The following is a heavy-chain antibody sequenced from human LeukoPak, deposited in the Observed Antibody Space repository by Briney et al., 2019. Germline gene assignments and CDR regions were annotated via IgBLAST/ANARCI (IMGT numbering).Heavy chain of an antibody. CDR3: ASHPYDSSGYFVG. CDR2: ISSSSYI. Sequence: GGSLRLSCAASRFTFSSYAMSWVRQAPGKGLEWVSCISSSSYIYYADSVKGRFTISRDNAKNSLYLQMNSLRAEDTAVYYCASHPYDSSGYFVGWGQGTLVTVSS. J-gene: IGHJ4*02. V-gene: IGHV3-21*01. CDR1: RFTFSSYA. D-gene: IGHD3-22*01.